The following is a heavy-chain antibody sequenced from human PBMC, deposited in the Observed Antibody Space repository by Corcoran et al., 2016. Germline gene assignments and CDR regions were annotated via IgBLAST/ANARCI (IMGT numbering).Heavy chain of an antibody. CDR3: ATLGAAVSY. V-gene: IGHV1-2*02. Sequence: QVQVVQSGAEVKKPGASVKVSCKASGYSFTDYYMHWVRQAPEQGLEWMGWTNPNSGDTKYEQKFQGRVTMTRDASISTAYMELSSLRSDDTAVYYCATLGAAVSYWGQGTLVTVSS. J-gene: IGHJ4*02. CDR2: TNPNSGDT. CDR1: GYSFTDYY. D-gene: IGHD6-25*01.